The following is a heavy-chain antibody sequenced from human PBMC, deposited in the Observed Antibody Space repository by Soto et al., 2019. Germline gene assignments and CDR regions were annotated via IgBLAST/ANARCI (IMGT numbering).Heavy chain of an antibody. J-gene: IGHJ6*02. D-gene: IGHD2-2*01. CDR1: GGTFSSYA. V-gene: IGHV1-69*01. Sequence: QVQLVQSGAEVKKPGPSVKVSCKASGGTFSSYAISWVRQAPGQGLEWMGGIIPIFGTANYAQKFQGRVTITADESTSTAYMELSSLRSEDTAVYYCARGACSSTSCYWFYYYGMDVWGQGTTVTVSS. CDR2: IIPIFGTA. CDR3: ARGACSSTSCYWFYYYGMDV.